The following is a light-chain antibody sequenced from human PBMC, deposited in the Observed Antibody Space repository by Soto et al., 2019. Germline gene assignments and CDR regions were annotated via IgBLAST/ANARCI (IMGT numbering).Light chain of an antibody. CDR3: QQSHIAPYT. J-gene: IGKJ2*01. V-gene: IGKV1-39*01. CDR2: GAS. Sequence: DLQMTQSPSSLSAAVGDRVTITCRASQSIARFLNWYQQKPGEVPKLLIFGASYLRSGVPSRFSVSGSVTHFALTITSLQPEDFATYFCQQSHIAPYTFGQGTNL. CDR1: QSIARF.